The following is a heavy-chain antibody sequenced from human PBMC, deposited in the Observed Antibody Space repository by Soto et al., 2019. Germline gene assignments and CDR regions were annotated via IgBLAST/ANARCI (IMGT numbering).Heavy chain of an antibody. CDR3: ARARGWYNWFDP. Sequence: SETLSLTCPVSSGSISLYYWTWIRQPPGKGPEWIGTIYYSGSTYYNPSLKSRVTISIDTSKNQFSLKLSSVTAADTAVFYCARARGWYNWFDPWGQGTLVTVSS. V-gene: IGHV4-59*08. CDR1: SGSISLYY. CDR2: IYYSGST. D-gene: IGHD6-19*01. J-gene: IGHJ5*02.